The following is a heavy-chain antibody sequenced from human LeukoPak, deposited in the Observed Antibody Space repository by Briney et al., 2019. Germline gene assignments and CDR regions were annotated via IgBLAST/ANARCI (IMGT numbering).Heavy chain of an antibody. CDR1: GFTFSDYS. Sequence: GGSLRLSCAASGFTFSDYSMNWVRQAPGKGLEWVSSISSTSKYIYYGDSVKGRFTISRDNAKNSLYLQINSLRAEDTAVYYCARVGYSSGWYSVSDYWGQGTPVTVSS. CDR2: ISSTSKYI. V-gene: IGHV3-21*01. J-gene: IGHJ4*02. CDR3: ARVGYSSGWYSVSDY. D-gene: IGHD6-19*01.